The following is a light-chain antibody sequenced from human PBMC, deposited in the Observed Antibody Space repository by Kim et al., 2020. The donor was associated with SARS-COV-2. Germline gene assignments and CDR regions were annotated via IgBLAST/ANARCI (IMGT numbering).Light chain of an antibody. CDR1: STNIGAGYD. CDR3: QSYDSSLSVV. V-gene: IGLV1-40*01. J-gene: IGLJ2*01. CDR2: GNS. Sequence: GRRFTLACTGSSTNIGAGYDVHWYQQLPGTAPKLLIYGNSNRPSGVPDRFSGSKSGTSASLAITGLQAEDEADYYCQSYDSSLSVVFGGGTQLTVL.